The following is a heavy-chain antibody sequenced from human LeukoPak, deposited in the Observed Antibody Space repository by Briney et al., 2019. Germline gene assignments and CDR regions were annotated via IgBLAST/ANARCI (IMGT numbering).Heavy chain of an antibody. Sequence: SETLSLTCTVSGGSISSYYWSWIRQPPGKGLEWIGYIYYSGSTNYNPSLKSRVTISVETSKNQFSLKLSSVTAADTAVYYCARAGEGYCGSGSYYTEFYYWGQGTLVTVSS. CDR1: GGSISSYY. CDR3: ARAGEGYCGSGSYYTEFYY. D-gene: IGHD3-10*01. J-gene: IGHJ4*02. CDR2: IYYSGST. V-gene: IGHV4-59*01.